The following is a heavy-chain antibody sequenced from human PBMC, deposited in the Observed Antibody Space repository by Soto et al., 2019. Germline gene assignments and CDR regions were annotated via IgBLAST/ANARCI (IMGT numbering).Heavy chain of an antibody. CDR2: INSDGSST. CDR1: GVKFSSYW. V-gene: IGHV3-74*01. Sequence: GGSLRISCEASGVKFSSYWMHWVRQAPGKGLVWVSRINSDGSSTSYADSVKGRFTISRDNAKNTLYLQMNSLRAEDTAVYYCARAYYDYIWGSYRLDYYFDYWGQGTLVTVSS. J-gene: IGHJ4*02. D-gene: IGHD3-16*02. CDR3: ARAYYDYIWGSYRLDYYFDY.